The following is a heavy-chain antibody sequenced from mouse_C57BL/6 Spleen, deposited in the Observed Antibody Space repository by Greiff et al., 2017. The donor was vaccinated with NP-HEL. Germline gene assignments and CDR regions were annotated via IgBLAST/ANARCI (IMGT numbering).Heavy chain of an antibody. CDR1: GYTFTDYE. CDR3: TRSGFYGNLDY. J-gene: IGHJ2*01. CDR2: IDPETGGT. D-gene: IGHD2-1*01. Sequence: VQLVESGAELVRPGASVTLSCKASGYTFTDYEMHWVKQTPVHGLEWIGAIDPETGGTAYNQKFKGKAILTADKSSSTAYMELRSLTSEDSAVYYCTRSGFYGNLDYWGQGTTLTVSS. V-gene: IGHV1-15*01.